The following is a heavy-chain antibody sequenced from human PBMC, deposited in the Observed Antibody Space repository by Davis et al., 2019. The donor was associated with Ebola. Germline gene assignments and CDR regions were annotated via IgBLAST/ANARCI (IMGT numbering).Heavy chain of an antibody. Sequence: SETLSLTCTVSGGSISSYYWSWIRQPPGKGLERIGYIYYSGSTNYNPSLKSRVTISVDTSKNQFSLKLSSVTAADTAVYYCARDPPGLYGMDVWGQGTTVTVSS. V-gene: IGHV4-59*01. J-gene: IGHJ6*02. CDR3: ARDPPGLYGMDV. CDR2: IYYSGST. CDR1: GGSISSYY.